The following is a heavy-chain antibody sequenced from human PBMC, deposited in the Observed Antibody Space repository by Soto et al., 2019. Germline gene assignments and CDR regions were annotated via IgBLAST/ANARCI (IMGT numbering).Heavy chain of an antibody. V-gene: IGHV4-39*01. CDR3: ARQVTDCSRGSCHAYFDY. D-gene: IGHD2-15*01. CDR2: IYYSGYT. J-gene: IGHJ4*02. CDR1: GGSTSSNSYY. Sequence: SETLSLTCTVSGGSTSSNSYYWGWIRQPPGKGLEWIVSIYYSGYTYYNPSLKSRLSMSVDTSKNQFSLKLRSVTAADTAVYYCARQVTDCSRGSCHAYFDYWGQGSLVTVSS.